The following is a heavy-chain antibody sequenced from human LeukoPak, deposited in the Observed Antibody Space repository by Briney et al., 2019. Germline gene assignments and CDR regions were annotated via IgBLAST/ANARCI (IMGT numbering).Heavy chain of an antibody. CDR2: IYYSGST. D-gene: IGHD3-9*01. J-gene: IGHJ2*01. V-gene: IGHV4-39*01. Sequence: TSETLSLTCTVSGGSVSSSSYYWGWIRQPPGKGLQWIGSIYYSGSTYYNPSLKSRVTISIDTSKNQFSLKLSSVTAADTAVYYCASGLDILTGWAFDLWGRGTLVTVSS. CDR1: GGSVSSSSYY. CDR3: ASGLDILTGWAFDL.